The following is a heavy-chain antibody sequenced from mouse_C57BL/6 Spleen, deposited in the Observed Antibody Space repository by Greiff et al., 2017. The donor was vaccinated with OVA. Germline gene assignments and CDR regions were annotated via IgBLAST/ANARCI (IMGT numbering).Heavy chain of an antibody. Sequence: QVQLQQPGAELVRPGSSVKLSCKASGYTFTSYWMDWVKQRPGQGLEWIGNIYPSDSETHYNQKFKDKATLTVDKSSSTAYMQLSSLTSEDSAVYYCARRGGYYSNYGGYFDVWGTGTTVTVSS. V-gene: IGHV1-61*01. CDR1: GYTFTSYW. D-gene: IGHD2-5*01. CDR2: IYPSDSET. J-gene: IGHJ1*03. CDR3: ARRGGYYSNYGGYFDV.